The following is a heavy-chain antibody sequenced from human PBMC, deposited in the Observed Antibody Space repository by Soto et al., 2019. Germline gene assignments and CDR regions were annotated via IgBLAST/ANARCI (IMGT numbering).Heavy chain of an antibody. J-gene: IGHJ4*02. CDR2: IYYSGST. CDR3: ARHRRAVPAATYFDY. D-gene: IGHD2-2*01. Sequence: QLQLQESGPGLVKPSETLSLTCTVSGGSISSSSYYWGWIRQPPGKGLEWIGSIYYSGSTYYNPSLKSRVTISVDTSKNQFSLKLSSVTAADTAVYYCARHRRAVPAATYFDYWGQGTLVTVSS. V-gene: IGHV4-39*01. CDR1: GGSISSSSYY.